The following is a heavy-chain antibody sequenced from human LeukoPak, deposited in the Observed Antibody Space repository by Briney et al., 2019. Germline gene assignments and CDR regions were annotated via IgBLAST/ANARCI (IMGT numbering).Heavy chain of an antibody. D-gene: IGHD4-17*01. CDR1: GFTFNNYD. J-gene: IGHJ4*02. CDR2: ISAGGDIT. CDR3: VPQGAGDPFDY. Sequence: PGGSLRLSCAASGFTFNNYDMTWVRQAPGKGLEWVSVISAGGDITYYADSVKGRFTIPRDDSKNMLYLQMNSLRAEDTAVYYCVPQGAGDPFDYWGQGTLVTVSS. V-gene: IGHV3-23*01.